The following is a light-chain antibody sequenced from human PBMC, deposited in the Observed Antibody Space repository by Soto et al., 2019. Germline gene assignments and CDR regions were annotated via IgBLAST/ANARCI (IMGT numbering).Light chain of an antibody. J-gene: IGKJ3*01. CDR2: DAS. CDR3: QQRSNWPRVT. Sequence: EIVLTQSPATLSLSPGERATLSCRASQSVSSYLAWYQQKPGQAPRLLIYDASNRASGIPVRFTGSGSGTDFTFTISSLGPEDFAVYYCQQRSNWPRVTFGPGTKVDIK. V-gene: IGKV3-11*01. CDR1: QSVSSY.